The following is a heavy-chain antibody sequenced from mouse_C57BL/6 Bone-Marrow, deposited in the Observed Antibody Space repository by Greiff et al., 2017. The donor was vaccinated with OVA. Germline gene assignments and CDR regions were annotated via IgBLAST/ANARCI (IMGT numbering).Heavy chain of an antibody. J-gene: IGHJ3*01. Sequence: EVKLMESGGGLVQPGGSLKLSCAASGFTFSDYYMYWVRQTPEKRLEWVAYISNGGGSTYYPDTVKGRFTISRDHAQNTLYLQRSRLKSEDAAMYYCARGRPYYDYDGGFAYWGQGTLVTVSA. CDR2: ISNGGGST. D-gene: IGHD2-4*01. CDR3: ARGRPYYDYDGGFAY. CDR1: GFTFSDYY. V-gene: IGHV5-12*01.